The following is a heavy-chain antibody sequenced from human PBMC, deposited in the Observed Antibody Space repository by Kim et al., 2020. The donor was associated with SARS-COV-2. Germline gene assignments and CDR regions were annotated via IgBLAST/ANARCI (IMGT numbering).Heavy chain of an antibody. D-gene: IGHD2-2*01. CDR1: GGSITRYY. CDR3: ARHAMYCSSTSCYGFDP. Sequence: SETLSLTCTVSGGSITRYYWSWIRQPPGKGLEWIGYIYYSGSTNYNPSLKSRVTISVDTSKNQISLKLSSVTAADTAVYYCARHAMYCSSTSCYGFDPWG. J-gene: IGHJ5*02. CDR2: IYYSGST. V-gene: IGHV4-59*08.